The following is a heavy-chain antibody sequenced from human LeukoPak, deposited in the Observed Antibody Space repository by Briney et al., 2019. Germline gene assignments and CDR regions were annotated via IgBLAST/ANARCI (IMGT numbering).Heavy chain of an antibody. V-gene: IGHV3-30-3*01. CDR2: ISYDGSNK. Sequence: GGSLRLSCAASGFTFSSYAMHWVRQAPGKGLEWLAVISYDGSNKYYADSVKGRFTISRDNSKNTLYLQMNSLRAEDTAVYYCARVTTVADWGQGTLVTVSS. CDR3: ARVTTVAD. CDR1: GFTFSSYA. J-gene: IGHJ4*02. D-gene: IGHD4-23*01.